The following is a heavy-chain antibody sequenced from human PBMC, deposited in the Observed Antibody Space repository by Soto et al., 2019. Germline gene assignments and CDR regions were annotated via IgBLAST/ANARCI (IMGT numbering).Heavy chain of an antibody. V-gene: IGHV4-34*01. CDR2: INHSGST. CDR3: ATRPPYSGGSGSYPRPYYYYYYYMEV. CDR1: GGSFSGYY. D-gene: IGHD3-10*01. Sequence: PSETLSLTCAVYGGSFSGYYWSWIRQPPGKGLEWIGEINHSGSTNYNPSLKSRVTISVDTSKNQFSLKLSSVTAADTAVYYCATRPPYSGGSGSYPRPYYYYYYYMEVWGKGTTVTVSS. J-gene: IGHJ6*03.